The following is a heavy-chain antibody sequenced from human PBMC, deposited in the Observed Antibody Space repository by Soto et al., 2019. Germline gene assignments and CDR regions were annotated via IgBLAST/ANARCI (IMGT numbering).Heavy chain of an antibody. CDR3: ASSTASNFDY. CDR1: GGSFSGYY. Sequence: PSETLSLTCAVYGGSFSGYYWSWIRQPPGKGLEWIGEINHSGSTNYNPSLKSRVTISVDTSKNQFSLKLSSVTAADTAVYYCASSTASNFDYWGQGTLVTVSS. D-gene: IGHD4-4*01. J-gene: IGHJ4*02. CDR2: INHSGST. V-gene: IGHV4-34*01.